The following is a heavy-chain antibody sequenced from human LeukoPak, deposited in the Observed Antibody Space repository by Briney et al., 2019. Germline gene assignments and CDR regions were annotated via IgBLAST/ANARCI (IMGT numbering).Heavy chain of an antibody. CDR3: ARAFGSGSYYTYDYYYYGMDV. Sequence: SETLSLTCTVSGGSISSYYWSWIRQPPGKGLEWIGYIYYSGSTNYNPSLKSRVTISVDTSKNRSSLKLSSVTAADTAVYYCARAFGSGSYYTYDYYYYGMDVWGKGTTVTVSS. J-gene: IGHJ6*04. D-gene: IGHD3-10*01. CDR1: GGSISSYY. V-gene: IGHV4-59*01. CDR2: IYYSGST.